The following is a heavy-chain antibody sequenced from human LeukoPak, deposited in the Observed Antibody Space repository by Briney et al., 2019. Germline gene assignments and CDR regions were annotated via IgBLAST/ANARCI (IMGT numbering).Heavy chain of an antibody. CDR2: INHRGTT. CDR1: GGSFSGYY. Sequence: SETLSLTCAVYGGSFSGYYWNWIRQSPGRGLEWLGRINHRGTTKYNPSLESRVTISVDTSKNQFSLKLNSVTAADSAVYFCAKGRKDGSSLYRDHNWFDPWGQGTLVSVSS. CDR3: AKGRKDGSSLYRDHNWFDP. D-gene: IGHD6-13*01. V-gene: IGHV4-34*01. J-gene: IGHJ5*02.